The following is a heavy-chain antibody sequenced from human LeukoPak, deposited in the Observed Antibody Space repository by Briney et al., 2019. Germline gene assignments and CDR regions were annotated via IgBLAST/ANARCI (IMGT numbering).Heavy chain of an antibody. V-gene: IGHV1-2*02. D-gene: IGHD2-2*03. CDR1: GYTFTGYY. CDR2: INPNSGGT. CDR3: ARGGYCSSTSCYDRTFQYYYYHMDV. J-gene: IGHJ6*03. Sequence: PSASVKVSCKASGYTFTGYYMHWVRQAPGQGLEWMGWINPNSGGTNYAQKFQGRVTMTRDTSISTAYMELSRLRSDDTAVYYCARGGYCSSTSCYDRTFQYYYYHMDVWGKGTTVTVSS.